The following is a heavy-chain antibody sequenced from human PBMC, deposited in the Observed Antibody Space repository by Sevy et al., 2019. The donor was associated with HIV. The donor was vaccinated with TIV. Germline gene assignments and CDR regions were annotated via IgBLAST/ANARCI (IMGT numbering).Heavy chain of an antibody. D-gene: IGHD3-16*01. Sequence: SETLSLTCAVYDGSFSGYYWSWIRQPPGKGLEWIGEINHSGSTNYNPSLKSRVTISVDTSKNQFSLKLSSVTAADTAVYYCAREPPPFMITFGGVTRGGFDPWGQGTLVTVSS. V-gene: IGHV4-34*01. CDR2: INHSGST. J-gene: IGHJ5*02. CDR3: AREPPPFMITFGGVTRGGFDP. CDR1: DGSFSGYY.